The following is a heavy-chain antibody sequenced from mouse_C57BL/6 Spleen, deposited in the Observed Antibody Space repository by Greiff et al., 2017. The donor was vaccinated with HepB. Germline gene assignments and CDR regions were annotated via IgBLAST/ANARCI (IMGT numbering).Heavy chain of an antibody. Sequence: EVMLVESGGGLVQPGGSLKLSCAASGFTFSDYYMYWVRQTPEKRLEWVAYISNGGGSTYYPDTVKGRFTISRDNAKNTLYLQMSRLKSEDTAMYYCARPLGYYGSSPHWYFDVWGTGTTVTVSS. V-gene: IGHV5-12*01. D-gene: IGHD1-1*01. CDR3: ARPLGYYGSSPHWYFDV. CDR2: ISNGGGST. J-gene: IGHJ1*03. CDR1: GFTFSDYY.